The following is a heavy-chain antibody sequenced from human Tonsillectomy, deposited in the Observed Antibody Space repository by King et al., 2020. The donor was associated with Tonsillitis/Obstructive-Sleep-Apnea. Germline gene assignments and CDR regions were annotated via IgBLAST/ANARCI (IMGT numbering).Heavy chain of an antibody. D-gene: IGHD3-3*01. Sequence: VQLQQWGTGLLKPSETLSLTCAVYGGSFSGYYWSWIRQPPGKGLEWIAEINHSGSTNYNPSLKSRVTVSVDTSKNQFSLNLSSVTAADTAIYYCARSTMFGVVITPLYFDSWGQGTLVTVSS. CDR3: ARSTMFGVVITPLYFDS. CDR2: INHSGST. CDR1: GGSFSGYY. V-gene: IGHV4-34*01. J-gene: IGHJ4*02.